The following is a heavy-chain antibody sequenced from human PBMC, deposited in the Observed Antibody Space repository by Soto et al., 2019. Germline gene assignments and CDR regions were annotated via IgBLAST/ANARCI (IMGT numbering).Heavy chain of an antibody. V-gene: IGHV3-49*05. Sequence: VQVVESGGGLVKPGQSLRLSCTASGFTFGDYAMSWFRQAPGKGLEWVGVVRSRAYGGTTDYAASVRGSFTISRDDSKSIAYLQMNTLRTEDTAVYYCARYTYTSRYSYFGMDVWGHGTTVTVSS. CDR3: ARYTYTSRYSYFGMDV. D-gene: IGHD6-13*01. CDR1: GFTFGDYA. J-gene: IGHJ6*02. CDR2: VRSRAYGGTT.